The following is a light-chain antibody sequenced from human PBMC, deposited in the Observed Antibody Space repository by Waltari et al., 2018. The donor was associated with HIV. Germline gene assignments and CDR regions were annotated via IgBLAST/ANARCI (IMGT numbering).Light chain of an antibody. J-gene: IGLJ3*02. CDR2: EVT. Sequence: QSALTQSASVSGSPGQSITISCTGTSSDVGASPLVSWYQQHPGEVPNLLIYEVTKRPSGVSTRFSGSKSGNTASLTISGLQAEDEADYYCCSYAGSGLVFGGGTKLTVL. V-gene: IGLV2-23*02. CDR1: SSDVGASPL. CDR3: CSYAGSGLV.